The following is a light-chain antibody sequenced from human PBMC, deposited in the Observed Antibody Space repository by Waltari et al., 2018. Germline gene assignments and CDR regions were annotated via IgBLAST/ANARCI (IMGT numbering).Light chain of an antibody. J-gene: IGKJ2*01. V-gene: IGKV3-15*01. CDR3: QQYNSWPPYT. CDR1: QSLNTN. Sequence: EIVMTQSPATLSVSPGERATLSCRASQSLNTNLAWYQQKADQAPRLLIYCASTRATGIPARFSGSGSGTEFTLTISSLHSEDFAVYYCQQYNSWPPYTFGQGTKLEIK. CDR2: CAS.